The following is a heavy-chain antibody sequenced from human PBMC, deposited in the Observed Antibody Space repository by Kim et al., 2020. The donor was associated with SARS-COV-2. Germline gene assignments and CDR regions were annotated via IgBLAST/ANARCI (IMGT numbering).Heavy chain of an antibody. Sequence: SPSFQGKVTISADKSISTAYLQWSSLKASDTAMYYCARHHDYGGIYGMDVWGQGTTVTVSS. CDR3: ARHHDYGGIYGMDV. J-gene: IGHJ6*02. V-gene: IGHV5-51*01. D-gene: IGHD4-17*01.